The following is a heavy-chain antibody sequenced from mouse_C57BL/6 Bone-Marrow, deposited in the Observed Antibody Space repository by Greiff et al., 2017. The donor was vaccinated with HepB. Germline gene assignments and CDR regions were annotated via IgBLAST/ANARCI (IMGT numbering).Heavy chain of an antibody. CDR3: ARWDYDYAVPFAY. CDR2: INPNNGGT. Sequence: EVQLQQSGPELVKPGASVKIPCKASGYTFTDYNMDWVKPSHGKSLEWIGDINPNNGGTIYNQKFKGKATLTVDKSSSTAYMELRSLTSEDTAVYYCARWDYDYAVPFAYWGQGTLVTVSA. J-gene: IGHJ3*01. V-gene: IGHV1-18*01. CDR1: GYTFTDYN. D-gene: IGHD2-4*01.